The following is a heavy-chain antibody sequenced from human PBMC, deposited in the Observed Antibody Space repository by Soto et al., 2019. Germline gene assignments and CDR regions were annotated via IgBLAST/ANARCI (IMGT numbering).Heavy chain of an antibody. CDR3: ARGPTDYYDNSGDYFLDY. CDR2: ISTYNGNT. V-gene: IGHV1-18*01. D-gene: IGHD3-22*01. CDR1: GYTFTTYG. J-gene: IGHJ4*02. Sequence: QVQLVQSGAEVKKPGASVKVSCKASGYTFTTYGMSWVRQAPGQGLDWMGWISTYNGNTKYAERLQGRVTMTTDTPTSTAYMELRSLRSDDTAVYYCARGPTDYYDNSGDYFLDYWGQGTLVTVSS.